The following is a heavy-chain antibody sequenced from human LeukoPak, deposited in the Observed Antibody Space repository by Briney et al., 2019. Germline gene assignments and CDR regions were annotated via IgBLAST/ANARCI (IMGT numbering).Heavy chain of an antibody. V-gene: IGHV1-18*01. Sequence: ASVKVSCKASGYTFTSYGISWVRQAPGQGLEWMGWISGYNGNTNYAQNFQGKATMTTDTSTTTAYMELRSLRSDDTAVYYCARQDHREGSAWDYWGQGTLVTVSS. CDR2: ISGYNGNT. CDR3: ARQDHREGSAWDY. CDR1: GYTFTSYG. J-gene: IGHJ4*02. D-gene: IGHD1-14*01.